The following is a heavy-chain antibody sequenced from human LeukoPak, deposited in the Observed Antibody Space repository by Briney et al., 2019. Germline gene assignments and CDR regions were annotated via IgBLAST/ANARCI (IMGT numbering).Heavy chain of an antibody. J-gene: IGHJ3*02. CDR1: GFTFSSYA. CDR2: ISGSGGSK. V-gene: IGHV3-23*01. Sequence: GGSLRLSCAASGFTFSSYAMSWVGQAPGKGLEGVSAISGSGGSKYYADSVKGRFTISRDNSKNTLYLQMNSLRAEDTAVYYCAKDISGWYGSFAFDIWGQGPMVTVSS. CDR3: AKDISGWYGSFAFDI. D-gene: IGHD6-19*01.